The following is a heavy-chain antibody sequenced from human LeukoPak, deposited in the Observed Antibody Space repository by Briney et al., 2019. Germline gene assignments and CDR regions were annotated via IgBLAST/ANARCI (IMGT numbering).Heavy chain of an antibody. CDR1: GFTVSSNY. Sequence: SXXLSCAASGFTVSSNYMSWVRQAPGKGMEWVSVIYSGGSTYYADSVKGRFTISRDNSKNTLYLQMNSLRAEDTAVYYCASYYYDSSGPRIRQAFDIWGQGTMVTVSS. CDR2: IYSGGST. J-gene: IGHJ3*02. CDR3: ASYYYDSSGPRIRQAFDI. V-gene: IGHV3-53*01. D-gene: IGHD3-22*01.